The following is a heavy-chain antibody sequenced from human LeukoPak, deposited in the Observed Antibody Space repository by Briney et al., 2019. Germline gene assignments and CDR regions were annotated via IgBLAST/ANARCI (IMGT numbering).Heavy chain of an antibody. CDR1: GFTFSRYW. V-gene: IGHV3-7*03. CDR3: ARDDPNFPFDY. Sequence: GGSLRLSCAASGFTFSRYWMSWVRQAPGKGLEWVANIKQDGSQKYYVDSVKGRFTISRDNANNLVYLQMNSLRADDTAVYYCARDDPNFPFDYWGQGTLVTVSS. J-gene: IGHJ4*02. CDR2: IKQDGSQK.